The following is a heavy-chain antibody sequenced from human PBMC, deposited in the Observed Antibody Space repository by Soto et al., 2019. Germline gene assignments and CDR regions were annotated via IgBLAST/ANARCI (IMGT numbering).Heavy chain of an antibody. Sequence: SGATVVNPAQTLTLTCTLSGFSLSTSGMCVSWIRQHPGKALEWLALIDWDDDKYYSTSLKTRIAISKDTSKNQVVLTMTNMEPVDTATYYGARSGIATAGTQPWFDPWGQGNLVTVS. D-gene: IGHD6-13*01. CDR2: IDWDDDK. J-gene: IGHJ5*02. V-gene: IGHV2-70*01. CDR3: ARSGIATAGTQPWFDP. CDR1: GFSLSTSGMC.